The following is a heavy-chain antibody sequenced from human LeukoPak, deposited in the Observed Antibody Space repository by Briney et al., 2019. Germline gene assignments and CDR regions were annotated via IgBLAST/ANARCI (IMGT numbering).Heavy chain of an antibody. D-gene: IGHD3-3*01. Sequence: PSETLSLTCTVSGGSISSSSYYWGWIRRPPGKWLEWIGSIYCSGSTYYNPSLKSRVTISVDTSKNQFSLKLSSVTAADTAVYYCARHVSYYDFWSAPLGFDAFDIWGQGTMVTVSS. V-gene: IGHV4-39*01. CDR2: IYCSGST. CDR3: ARHVSYYDFWSAPLGFDAFDI. J-gene: IGHJ3*02. CDR1: GGSISSSSYY.